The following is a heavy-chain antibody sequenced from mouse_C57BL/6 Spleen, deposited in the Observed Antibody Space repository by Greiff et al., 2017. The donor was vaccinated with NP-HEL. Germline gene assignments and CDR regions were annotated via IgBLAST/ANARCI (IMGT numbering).Heavy chain of an antibody. Sequence: VQLQQSGAELVKPGASVKISCKASGYAFSSYWMNWVKQRPGKGLEWIGQIYPGDGDTNYNGKFKGKATLTADKSSSTAYMQLSSLTSEDSAVYFCATPYDGYWAWFAYWGQGTLVTVSA. J-gene: IGHJ3*01. D-gene: IGHD2-3*01. CDR2: IYPGDGDT. CDR1: GYAFSSYW. CDR3: ATPYDGYWAWFAY. V-gene: IGHV1-80*01.